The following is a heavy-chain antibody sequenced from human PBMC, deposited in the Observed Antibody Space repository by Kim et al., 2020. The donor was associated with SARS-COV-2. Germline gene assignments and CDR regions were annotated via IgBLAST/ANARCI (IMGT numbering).Heavy chain of an antibody. CDR3: ARTYSSGWAYFDY. Sequence: ANTVKGRFTISRDNSKNTLYLQMGSLRAEDMAVYYCARTYSSGWAYFDYWGQGTLVTVSS. D-gene: IGHD6-19*01. V-gene: IGHV3-64*01. J-gene: IGHJ4*02.